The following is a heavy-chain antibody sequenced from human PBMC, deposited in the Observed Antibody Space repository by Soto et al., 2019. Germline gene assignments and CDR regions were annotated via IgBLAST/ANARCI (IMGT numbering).Heavy chain of an antibody. CDR3: ARDQVGGFGELNYYYYYGMDV. Sequence: ASVKVSCKASGYTFTSYGISWVRQAPGQGLEWMGWISAYNGNTNYAQKLQGRVTMTTDTSTSTAYMELRSLRSDDTAVYYCARDQVGGFGELNYYYYYGMDVWGQGTTVTVSS. CDR1: GYTFTSYG. V-gene: IGHV1-18*01. D-gene: IGHD3-10*01. J-gene: IGHJ6*02. CDR2: ISAYNGNT.